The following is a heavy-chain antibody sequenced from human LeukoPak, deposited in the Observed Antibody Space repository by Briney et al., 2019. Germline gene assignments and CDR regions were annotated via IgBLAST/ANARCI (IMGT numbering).Heavy chain of an antibody. V-gene: IGHV3-74*01. J-gene: IGHJ3*02. CDR1: GFTVSSST. D-gene: IGHD7-27*01. Sequence: GGSLRLSCAGSGFTVSSSTMSWVRQAPGKGLVWVSRIYSDGSGTSYADSVKGRFTISRDNAKNTLFLQMNSLRAEDTAVYYCANWGSAFDIWGQGTMVIVSS. CDR3: ANWGSAFDI. CDR2: IYSDGSGT.